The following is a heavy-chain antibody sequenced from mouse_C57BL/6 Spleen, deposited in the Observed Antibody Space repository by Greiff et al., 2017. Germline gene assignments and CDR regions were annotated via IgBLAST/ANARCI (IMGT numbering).Heavy chain of an antibody. CDR3: ARSDSSGLAY. CDR1: GYAFSSYW. Sequence: QVQLQQSGAELVKPGASVKISCKASGYAFSSYWMNWVKQRPGKGLEWIGQIYPGDGDTNYNGKFKDKATLTVDKSSSTAYMQLSSLTSEDSAVYYCARSDSSGLAYWGQGTLVTVSA. J-gene: IGHJ3*01. D-gene: IGHD3-2*02. V-gene: IGHV1-80*01. CDR2: IYPGDGDT.